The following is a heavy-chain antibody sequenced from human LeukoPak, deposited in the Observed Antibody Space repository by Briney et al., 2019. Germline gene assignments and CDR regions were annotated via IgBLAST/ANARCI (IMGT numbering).Heavy chain of an antibody. D-gene: IGHD3-3*01. CDR1: GYTFTSYY. Sequence: ASVKVSCKASGYTFTSYYMHWVRQAPGQGLEWMGIINPSGGSTSYAQKFQGRVTMTRDTSTSTVYMELSSLRSEDTAVYYCGTHYDSYYYYMDVWGKGTTVTVSS. CDR3: GTHYDSYYYYMDV. CDR2: INPSGGST. V-gene: IGHV1-46*01. J-gene: IGHJ6*03.